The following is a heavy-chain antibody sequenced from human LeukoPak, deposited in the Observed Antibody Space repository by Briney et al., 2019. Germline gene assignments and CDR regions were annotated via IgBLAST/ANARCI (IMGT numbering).Heavy chain of an antibody. V-gene: IGHV3-20*03. D-gene: IGHD6-13*01. J-gene: IGHJ6*03. Sequence: GRFTISRDNAKNSLYLQMNSLGAEDTALYYCARGSAAAYYCYYYMDVWGKGTTVTVSS. CDR3: ARGSAAAYYCYYYMDV.